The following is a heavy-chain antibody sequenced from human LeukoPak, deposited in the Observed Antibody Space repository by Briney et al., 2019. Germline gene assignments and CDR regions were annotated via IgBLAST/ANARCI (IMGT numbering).Heavy chain of an antibody. CDR1: GFTVSSNY. Sequence: GGSLRLSCAASGFTVSSNYMSWVRQAPGKGLEWVSVLFASGYSKYADSVKGRFTISRDNSENTLDLQMNSLRGEDTAVYYCARTLWHSSGWDLDSWGQGTLVTVSS. J-gene: IGHJ4*02. V-gene: IGHV3-66*01. CDR3: ARTLWHSSGWDLDS. D-gene: IGHD6-19*01. CDR2: LFASGYS.